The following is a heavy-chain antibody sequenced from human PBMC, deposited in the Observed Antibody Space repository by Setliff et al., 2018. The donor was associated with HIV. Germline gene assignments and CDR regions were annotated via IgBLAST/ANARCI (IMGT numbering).Heavy chain of an antibody. CDR1: GFSLTTSGVA. CDR3: AHRPLTESHFYGSGSYNWCDP. D-gene: IGHD3-10*01. CDR2: IYWNDEK. V-gene: IGHV2-5*01. Sequence: GSGPTVVNPTQTLTLTCTLSGFSLTTSGVAVGWIRQPAGKALEWLALIYWNDEKRYSPSLKTRLTITKDTSKNQVVLTMTNMDPVDTATYYCAHRPLTESHFYGSGSYNWCDPWGQGTLVTVSS. J-gene: IGHJ5*02.